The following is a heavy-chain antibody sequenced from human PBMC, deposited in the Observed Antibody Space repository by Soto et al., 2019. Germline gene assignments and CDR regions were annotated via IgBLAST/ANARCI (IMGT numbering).Heavy chain of an antibody. V-gene: IGHV1-18*01. D-gene: IGHD2-2*01. CDR2: ISLYSDGT. Sequence: ASVKVSCKASGYTFTSYGISWVRQAPGQPLEWLGWISLYSDGTNYAQKFQGRVSMTTDTSTTTAYMELRSLRSDDTAVYYCARVVPGAEAWFGPWGQGALVTVSS. CDR3: ARVVPGAEAWFGP. J-gene: IGHJ5*02. CDR1: GYTFTSYG.